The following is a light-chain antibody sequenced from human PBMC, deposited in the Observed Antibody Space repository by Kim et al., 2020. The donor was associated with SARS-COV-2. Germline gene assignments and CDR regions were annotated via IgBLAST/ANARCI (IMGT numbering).Light chain of an antibody. CDR1: QGIAIW. V-gene: IGKV1-12*01. Sequence: VQMTQSPSSLSASVGDTVTITCRASQGIAIWLAWYQQKPGKAPKLLIYAASALQSGVPSRFSGSGSGREFTLTIRSLQPEDVATYFCQQSNNSPITFGQGTRLEIK. CDR2: AAS. J-gene: IGKJ5*01. CDR3: QQSNNSPIT.